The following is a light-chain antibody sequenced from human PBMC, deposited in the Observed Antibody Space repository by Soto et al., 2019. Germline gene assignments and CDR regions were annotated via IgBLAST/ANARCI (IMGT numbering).Light chain of an antibody. V-gene: IGKV1-5*03. CDR1: QSINIW. CDR2: KES. CDR3: QQCGGLPLT. Sequence: DLQMTQAPSTLSASVGDRVTITCRASQSINIWLAWYQQKTGRAPKILIHKESTLESGVPSRFSGSGSGTELNLTISTLEPEDFAVYYCQQCGGLPLTCGQGTKVDIK. J-gene: IGKJ1*01.